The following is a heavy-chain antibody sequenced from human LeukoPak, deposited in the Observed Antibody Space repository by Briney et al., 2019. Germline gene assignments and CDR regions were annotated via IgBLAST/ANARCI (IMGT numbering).Heavy chain of an antibody. Sequence: PSETLSLTCTVSGGSISSGDYYWSWIRQPPGKGLEWIGEINHSGSTNYNPSLKSRVTISVDTSKNQFSLKLSSVTAADTAVYYCARAFDIAMLSNWFDPWGQGTLVTVSS. V-gene: IGHV4-39*07. CDR2: INHSGST. CDR3: ARAFDIAMLSNWFDP. CDR1: GGSISSGDYY. D-gene: IGHD2-15*01. J-gene: IGHJ5*02.